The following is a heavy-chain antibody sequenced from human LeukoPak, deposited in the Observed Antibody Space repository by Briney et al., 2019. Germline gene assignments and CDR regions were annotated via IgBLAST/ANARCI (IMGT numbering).Heavy chain of an antibody. J-gene: IGHJ4*02. V-gene: IGHV3-33*01. CDR1: GFTFSSYS. Sequence: GGSLRLSCAASGFTFSSYSMHWVRQAPGKGLEWVAVIWYDGSNKYYADSVKGRFTISRDNSKNTLYLQMNSLRAEDTAVYYCAREPRGYSYGYVGYWGQGTLVTVSS. CDR3: AREPRGYSYGYVGY. CDR2: IWYDGSNK. D-gene: IGHD5-18*01.